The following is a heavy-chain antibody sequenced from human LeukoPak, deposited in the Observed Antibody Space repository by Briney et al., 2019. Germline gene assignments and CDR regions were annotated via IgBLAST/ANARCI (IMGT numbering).Heavy chain of an antibody. Sequence: GASVKVSCKTYGGSFSTYAISWVRQAPGQGLEWMGGIIPIFGTANYAQKFQGRVTITTDESTSTAYMELSSLRSEDTAVFYCARELRVAGEMATIGRFDPWGQGTLVTVSS. CDR3: ARELRVAGEMATIGRFDP. CDR2: IIPIFGTA. J-gene: IGHJ5*02. V-gene: IGHV1-69*05. CDR1: GGSFSTYA. D-gene: IGHD5-24*01.